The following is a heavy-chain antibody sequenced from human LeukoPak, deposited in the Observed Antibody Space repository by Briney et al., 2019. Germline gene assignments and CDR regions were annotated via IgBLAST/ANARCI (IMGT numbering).Heavy chain of an antibody. D-gene: IGHD6-13*01. J-gene: IGHJ6*03. CDR3: ARGYSSSWHHYYYYMDV. CDR2: ISSSSSYI. V-gene: IGHV3-21*01. Sequence: GGSLRLSCAASGFTFSSYSMNWVRQAPGKGLEWVSSISSSSSYIYYADSVKGRFTISRDNAKNSLYLQMNSLRAEDTAVYYCARGYSSSWHHYYYYMDVWGKGTTVTVSS. CDR1: GFTFSSYS.